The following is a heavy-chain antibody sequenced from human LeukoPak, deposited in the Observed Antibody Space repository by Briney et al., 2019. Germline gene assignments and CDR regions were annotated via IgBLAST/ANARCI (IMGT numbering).Heavy chain of an antibody. Sequence: SETLSLTCTVSGGSISSYYWSWIRQPPGKGLEWIGYIYYSGSTNYNPSLKSRVTISVDTSKNQFSLKLSSVTAADTAVYYCARVQQQLLYYYGMDVWGQGTTVTVSS. CDR3: ARVQQQLLYYYGMDV. D-gene: IGHD6-13*01. V-gene: IGHV4-59*12. J-gene: IGHJ6*02. CDR1: GGSISSYY. CDR2: IYYSGST.